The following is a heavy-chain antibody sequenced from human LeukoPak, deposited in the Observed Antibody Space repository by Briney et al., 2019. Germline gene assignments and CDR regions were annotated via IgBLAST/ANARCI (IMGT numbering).Heavy chain of an antibody. CDR2: IYHSGST. Sequence: SETLSLTCTVSGGSISSYYWSWIRQPPGKGLEWIGSIYHSGSTYYNPSLKSRVTISVDTSKNQFSLKLSSVTAADTAVYYCAREGSMIPFDYWDQGTLVTVSS. J-gene: IGHJ4*02. D-gene: IGHD2/OR15-2a*01. CDR1: GGSISSYY. CDR3: AREGSMIPFDY. V-gene: IGHV4-38-2*02.